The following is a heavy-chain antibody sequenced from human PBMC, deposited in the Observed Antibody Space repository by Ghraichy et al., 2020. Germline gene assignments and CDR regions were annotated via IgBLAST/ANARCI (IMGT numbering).Heavy chain of an antibody. D-gene: IGHD6-19*01. CDR3: AKVHRYSSAWYGGRAIDAFDN. CDR2: ITGNGEST. V-gene: IGHV3-23*01. J-gene: IGHJ3*02. Sequence: ETLSLTCAASGFTFSSYAMSWVRQSPGKRLEWVSAITGNGESTFYADSVKGRFTISRDTSKNMLYMLMSSLRAEDTAVYYCAKVHRYSSAWYGGRAIDAFDNWGQWKIVNGSS. CDR1: GFTFSSYA.